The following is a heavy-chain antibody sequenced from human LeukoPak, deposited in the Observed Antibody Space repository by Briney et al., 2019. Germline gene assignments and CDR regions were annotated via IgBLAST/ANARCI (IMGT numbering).Heavy chain of an antibody. CDR1: GYSISSGYY. Sequence: SETLSLTCTVSGYSISSGYYWGWIRQPPGKGLEWIGSIYHSGSTYYNPSLKSRVTISVDTSKNQFSLKLSSVTAADTAVYYCARVSYRWEIDYWGQGTLVTVSS. CDR2: IYHSGST. J-gene: IGHJ4*02. D-gene: IGHD1-26*01. V-gene: IGHV4-38-2*02. CDR3: ARVSYRWEIDY.